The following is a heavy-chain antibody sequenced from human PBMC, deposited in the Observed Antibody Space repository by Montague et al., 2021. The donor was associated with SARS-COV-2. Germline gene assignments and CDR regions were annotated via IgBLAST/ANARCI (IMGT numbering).Heavy chain of an antibody. CDR3: ARLRYYGGNSGFQGLVDY. Sequence: SETLSLTCIVSGGSISSSSYHWGWIRQPPGKGLEWIGTTYYSGSTISVDTSKNQFSLKLSSVTAADTAVYYCARLRYYGGNSGFQGLVDYWGQGALVTVSS. J-gene: IGHJ4*02. CDR1: GGSISSSSYH. CDR2: TYYSG. V-gene: IGHV4-39*01. D-gene: IGHD4-23*01.